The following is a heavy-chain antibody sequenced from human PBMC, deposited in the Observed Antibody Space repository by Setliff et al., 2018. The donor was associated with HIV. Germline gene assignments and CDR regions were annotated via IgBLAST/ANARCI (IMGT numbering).Heavy chain of an antibody. D-gene: IGHD3-10*01. CDR2: IYYSGST. J-gene: IGHJ6*03. CDR1: GGSISSYY. CDR3: ARQITMVRGVYQPYYYYYMDV. V-gene: IGHV4-59*08. Sequence: SETLSLTCTVSGGSISSYYWSWIRQPPGKGLEWIGYIYYSGSTNYNPSLKSRVTISVDTSKNQSSLKLSSVTAADTAVYYCARQITMVRGVYQPYYYYYMDVWGKGTTVTVSS.